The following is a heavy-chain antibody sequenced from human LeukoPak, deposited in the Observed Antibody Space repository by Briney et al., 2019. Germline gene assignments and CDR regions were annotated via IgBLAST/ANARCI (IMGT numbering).Heavy chain of an antibody. J-gene: IGHJ6*02. Sequence: SQTLSLTCTVSGGSISSGGYYWSWIRQHPGKGLEWIGYIYYSGSTYYNPSLKSRVTISVDTSKNQFSLKLSSVTAADTAVYYCARYFCPVFWSVYYSYYYGMDFWGQGTTVTVSS. V-gene: IGHV4-31*03. CDR1: GGSISSGGYY. CDR3: ARYFCPVFWSVYYSYYYGMDF. CDR2: IYYSGST. D-gene: IGHD3-3*01.